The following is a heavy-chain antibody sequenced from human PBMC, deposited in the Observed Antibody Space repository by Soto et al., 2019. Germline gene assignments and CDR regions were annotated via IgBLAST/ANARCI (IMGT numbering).Heavy chain of an antibody. CDR3: ARGPSGDKVDN. CDR1: GGSISSDYYC. CDR2: IYNSMNT. V-gene: IGHV4-30-4*01. J-gene: IGHJ4*02. Sequence: QVQLQESGPGLVKPSQTLSLTCTVSGGSISSDYYCWSWIRQSPEKGLEWIGHIYNSMNTYSNPSLSSRVTISVDTSKNHFSLKLTSVTAADTAVYYCARGPSGDKVDNWGQGTLVTVSS. D-gene: IGHD7-27*01.